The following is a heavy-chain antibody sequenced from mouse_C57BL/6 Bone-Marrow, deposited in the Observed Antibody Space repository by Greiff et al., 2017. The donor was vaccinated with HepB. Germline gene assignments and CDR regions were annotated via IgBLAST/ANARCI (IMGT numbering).Heavy chain of an antibody. V-gene: IGHV5-4*01. J-gene: IGHJ3*01. Sequence: EVQVVESGGGLVKPGGSLKLSCAASGFTFSSYAMSWVRQTPEKRLEWVATISDGGSYTYYPDNVKGRFTISRDNAKNNLYLQMSHLKSEDTAMYYCARVLRLAYWGQGTLVTVSA. D-gene: IGHD1-1*01. CDR2: ISDGGSYT. CDR3: ARVLRLAY. CDR1: GFTFSSYA.